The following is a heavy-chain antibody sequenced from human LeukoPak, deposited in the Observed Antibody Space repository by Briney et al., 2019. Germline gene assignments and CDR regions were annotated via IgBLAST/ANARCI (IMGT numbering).Heavy chain of an antibody. CDR1: AFTFNTYG. V-gene: IGHV3-30*03. Sequence: SGGFLRLSCAASAFTFNTYGMSWVRQAPGKGLEWVSTISYDGIYEYYRDTVKGRFSISRDNSKNTLYLEMNSLRPEDTAVYYCATGRVDYGDYGAHAYWGQGTLVTVSS. CDR2: ISYDGIYE. D-gene: IGHD4-17*01. J-gene: IGHJ4*02. CDR3: ATGRVDYGDYGAHAY.